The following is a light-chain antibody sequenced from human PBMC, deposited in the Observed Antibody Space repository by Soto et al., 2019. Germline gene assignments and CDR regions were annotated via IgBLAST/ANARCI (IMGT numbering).Light chain of an antibody. Sequence: QSALTQPASVSGSAGQSITIYCAGTMRDVGAYNLVSRYQQHPGTAPKLIIDEVVQRTSGVPDRFSGSKSGNTVALTVSGRHDADEPDYFCTSYAGSNTYLFGSGTKLTVL. V-gene: IGLV2-8*01. CDR3: TSYAGSNTYL. CDR1: MRDVGAYNL. CDR2: EVV. J-gene: IGLJ1*01.